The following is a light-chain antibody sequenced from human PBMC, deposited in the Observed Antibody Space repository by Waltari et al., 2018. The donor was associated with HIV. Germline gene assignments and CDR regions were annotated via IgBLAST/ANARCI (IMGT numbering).Light chain of an antibody. CDR2: RVS. V-gene: IGKV2-30*01. J-gene: IGKJ4*01. CDR1: QTLLYSDGNTY. Sequence: DVVMTQSPLSLSVTFGQPASISCRSGQTLLYSDGNTYLSWFQQRPGQSPRRLIYRVSNRDSGVPDRFSGSGSGTDFTLSISRVEAEDVGVYYCMQSTHWPLTFGGGTKVEIK. CDR3: MQSTHWPLT.